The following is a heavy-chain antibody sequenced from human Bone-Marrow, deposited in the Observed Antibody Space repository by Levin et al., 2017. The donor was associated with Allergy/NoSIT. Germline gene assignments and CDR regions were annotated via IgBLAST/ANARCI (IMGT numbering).Heavy chain of an antibody. J-gene: IGHJ6*02. CDR2: IYYSGST. CDR3: ARDLDFWSGFGMDG. CDR1: GGSISSGGYY. V-gene: IGHV4-31*03. Sequence: SETLSLTCTVSGGSISSGGYYWSWIRQHPGKGLEWIGYIYYSGSTYYNPSLKSRVTISVDTSKNQFSLKLSSVTAADTAVYYCARDLDFWSGFGMDGWGQGTTVTVSS. D-gene: IGHD3-3*01.